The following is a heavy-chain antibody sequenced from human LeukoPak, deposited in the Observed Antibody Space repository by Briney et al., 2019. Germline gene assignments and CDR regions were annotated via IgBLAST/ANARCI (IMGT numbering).Heavy chain of an antibody. Sequence: ASVKVSCKESGYTFTRYYMHWVRQAPGQGLEWMGIINPSGGSTRYAQKFQGRVTITRELSTSTVYMELSRLRSEDTGVYYCGKDPYYNGSSGGMPLDYWGQGTRVTVSS. CDR3: GKDPYYNGSSGGMPLDY. V-gene: IGHV1-46*01. J-gene: IGHJ4*02. CDR1: GYTFTRYY. D-gene: IGHD3-22*01. CDR2: INPSGGST.